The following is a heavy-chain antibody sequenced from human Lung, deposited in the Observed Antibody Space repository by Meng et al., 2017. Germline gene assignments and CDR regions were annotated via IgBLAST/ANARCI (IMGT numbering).Heavy chain of an antibody. CDR1: DYTFTGSG. Sequence: QVHPVQSGAEVKKPGASVKGSCKSSDYTFTGSGVSWVRQAPGQGLEWMAWLGAHDGDRSHAPRFQGRVTVTADRLTATSFMELRNLRYDDTAVYYCARGTPGRSYSDFWGQGTLVTVSS. CDR3: ARGTPGRSYSDF. D-gene: IGHD3-10*01. CDR2: LGAHDGDR. V-gene: IGHV1-18*04. J-gene: IGHJ4*02.